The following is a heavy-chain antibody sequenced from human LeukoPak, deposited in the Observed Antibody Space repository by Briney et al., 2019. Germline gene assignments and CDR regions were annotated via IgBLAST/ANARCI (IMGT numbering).Heavy chain of an antibody. D-gene: IGHD3-22*01. CDR3: ATDLVYYDSSGYGLDY. V-gene: IGHV1-24*01. CDR1: GYTLTQLS. Sequence: ASVTVSCKVSGYTLTQLSMHWVRQAPGKGLEWMGGFDPEDGETIYAQKFQGRVTMTRDTSTDTAYMELSSLRSEDTAVYYCATDLVYYDSSGYGLDYWGQGTLVTVSS. J-gene: IGHJ4*02. CDR2: FDPEDGET.